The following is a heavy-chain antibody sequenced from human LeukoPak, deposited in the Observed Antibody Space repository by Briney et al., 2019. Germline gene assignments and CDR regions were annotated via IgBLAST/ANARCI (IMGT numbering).Heavy chain of an antibody. CDR2: ISGSGGST. CDR3: AKDVRPAQNYFDY. Sequence: GGSLRLSCAASGFTFSSYAMSWVRRAPGKGLEWVSAISGSGGSTYYADSVKGRFTISRDNSKNTLYLQMNSLRAEDTAVYYCAKDVRPAQNYFDYWGQGTLVTVSS. CDR1: GFTFSSYA. J-gene: IGHJ4*02. V-gene: IGHV3-23*01.